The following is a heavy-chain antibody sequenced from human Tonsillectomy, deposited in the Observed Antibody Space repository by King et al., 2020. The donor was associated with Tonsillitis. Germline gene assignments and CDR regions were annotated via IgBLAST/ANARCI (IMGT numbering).Heavy chain of an antibody. D-gene: IGHD2-15*01. CDR2: IRVSGSYI. CDR3: ARVDLEYCSGGSCDILHHWFDP. Sequence: VQLVESGGGLVRPGGSLRLSCAASGFSFSDYYMHWIRQAPGKGLEGVSYIRVSGSYIYYADSVKGRFPISRDKAKSSLFLQMNSLRAEDTAVYYCARVDLEYCSGGSCDILHHWFDPWGQGTLVTVSS. V-gene: IGHV3-11*01. J-gene: IGHJ5*02. CDR1: GFSFSDYY.